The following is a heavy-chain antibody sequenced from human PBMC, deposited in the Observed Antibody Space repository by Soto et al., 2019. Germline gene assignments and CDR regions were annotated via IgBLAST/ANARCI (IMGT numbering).Heavy chain of an antibody. D-gene: IGHD2-2*01. V-gene: IGHV3-23*01. CDR1: GFTFSSYA. Sequence: GGSLRLSCAASGFTFSSYAMSWVRQAPGKGLEWVSAISGSGGSTYYADSVKGRFTISRDNSKNTLYLQMNSLRAEDTAVYYCAKKYCSSTSCTCAPFDYWGQGTLVTVSS. J-gene: IGHJ4*02. CDR2: ISGSGGST. CDR3: AKKYCSSTSCTCAPFDY.